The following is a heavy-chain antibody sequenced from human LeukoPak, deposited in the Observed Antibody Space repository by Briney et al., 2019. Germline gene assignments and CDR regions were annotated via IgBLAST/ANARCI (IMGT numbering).Heavy chain of an antibody. CDR1: GYTFTSYD. D-gene: IGHD3-22*01. Sequence: ASVKVSCKASGYTFTSYDINWVRQATGQGLEWMGWMNPNSGNTGYAQKFQGRVTMTRNTSISTAYMELSSLRSEDTAVYYCARVRYYCDSSGYYFPDYWGQGTLVTVSS. CDR3: ARVRYYCDSSGYYFPDY. J-gene: IGHJ4*02. CDR2: MNPNSGNT. V-gene: IGHV1-8*01.